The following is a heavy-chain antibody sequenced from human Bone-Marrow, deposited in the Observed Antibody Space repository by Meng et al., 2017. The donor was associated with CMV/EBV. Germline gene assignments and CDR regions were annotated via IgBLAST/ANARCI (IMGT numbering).Heavy chain of an antibody. CDR1: GYTFTSYY. Sequence: ASVKVSCKASGYTFTSYYMHWVRQAPGQGLEWMGIINPSGGSTSYAQKFQGRVTMTRDTSTSTVYMELSSLRSEDTAVYYCARQFYRDYYYYGMDVWGQGTTVTVSS. CDR2: INPSGGST. J-gene: IGHJ6*02. V-gene: IGHV1-46*01. D-gene: IGHD2/OR15-2a*01. CDR3: ARQFYRDYYYYGMDV.